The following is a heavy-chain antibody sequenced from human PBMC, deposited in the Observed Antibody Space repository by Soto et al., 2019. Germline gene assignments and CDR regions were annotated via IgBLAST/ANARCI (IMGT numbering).Heavy chain of an antibody. CDR3: ARGQWLGRFDC. CDR2: IYPGGNT. J-gene: IGHJ4*02. CDR1: GFTVSSNF. D-gene: IGHD6-19*01. V-gene: IGHV3-66*01. Sequence: EVQLVESGGGLVQPGGSLRLSCAASGFTVSSNFMSWVRQAPGRGLEWVSVIYPGGNTYYADAVKGRFTISRDNSRNTRYLQMITVRAEDTAVYYCARGQWLGRFDCWGQGTLVTVSS.